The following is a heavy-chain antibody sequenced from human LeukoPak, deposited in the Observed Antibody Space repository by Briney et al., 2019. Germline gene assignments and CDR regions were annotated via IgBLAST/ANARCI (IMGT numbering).Heavy chain of an antibody. CDR1: GFTVSSNY. CDR2: IYSGGST. V-gene: IGHV3-66*01. J-gene: IGHJ4*02. Sequence: GGSLRLSCAASGFTVSSNYMSWVRQAPGKGLEWGSVIYSGGSTYYADSVKGRFTISRDNSKNTLYLQMSSLSAEDTAVYYCARDAHYDILTGYEYYFDYWGQGTLVTVSS. D-gene: IGHD3-9*01. CDR3: ARDAHYDILTGYEYYFDY.